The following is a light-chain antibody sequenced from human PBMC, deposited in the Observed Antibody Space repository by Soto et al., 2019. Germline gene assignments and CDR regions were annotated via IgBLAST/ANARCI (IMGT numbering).Light chain of an antibody. CDR1: QSLRSS. CDR2: GAS. V-gene: IGKV3-15*01. Sequence: EIVLTQSPATLSLSPWERATLSCRASQSLRSSLAWYQQKPGQAPRLLIYGASTRATGIPARFSGSGSGTEFTLTISSLQSEDFAVYYCQQYNNWPSITFGQGTRLEIK. J-gene: IGKJ5*01. CDR3: QQYNNWPSIT.